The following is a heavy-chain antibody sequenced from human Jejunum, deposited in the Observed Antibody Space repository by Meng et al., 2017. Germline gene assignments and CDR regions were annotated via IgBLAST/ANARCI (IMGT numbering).Heavy chain of an antibody. CDR3: ARATHSGWSLNDY. J-gene: IGHJ4*02. CDR2: IIPIFGTT. V-gene: IGHV1-69*06. CDR1: GGTFSSYA. Sequence: QVQLVQSGAEVKKPESSVKVSCKASGGTFSSYAINWVRQAPGQGLEWMGGIIPIFGTTKYAQKFQGRVTITADKSTSTAYMELNSLRSEDTAVYYCARATHSGWSLNDYWGQGTLVTVSS. D-gene: IGHD6-19*01.